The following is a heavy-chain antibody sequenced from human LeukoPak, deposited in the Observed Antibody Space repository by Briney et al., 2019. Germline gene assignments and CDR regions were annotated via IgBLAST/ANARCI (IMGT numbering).Heavy chain of an antibody. Sequence: GGSLRLSCAASGFTFSNYWMSWVRQGPGKGLEWVANIKQDGSEKYYVDSVKGRFTISRDNAKNSLYLQINSLRAEDTAVYYCARPGYYFSGSYRVVGSFEYWGQGTLVTVSS. CDR1: GFTFSNYW. CDR3: ARPGYYFSGSYRVVGSFEY. V-gene: IGHV3-7*01. J-gene: IGHJ4*02. CDR2: IKQDGSEK. D-gene: IGHD3-10*01.